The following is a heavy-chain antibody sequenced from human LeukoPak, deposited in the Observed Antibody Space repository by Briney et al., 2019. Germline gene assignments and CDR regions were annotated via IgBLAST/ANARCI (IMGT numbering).Heavy chain of an antibody. J-gene: IGHJ4*02. CDR1: GFTFSNYG. CDR2: IWYDGSNK. Sequence: GRSLRLSCAASGFTFSNYGMHWVRRAPGKGLEWVAVIWYDGSNKYYADSVKGRFTISRDNSKNTLYLQMNSLRVEDTAVYYCARDLEGLDYWGQGTLVTVSS. D-gene: IGHD1-1*01. V-gene: IGHV3-33*01. CDR3: ARDLEGLDY.